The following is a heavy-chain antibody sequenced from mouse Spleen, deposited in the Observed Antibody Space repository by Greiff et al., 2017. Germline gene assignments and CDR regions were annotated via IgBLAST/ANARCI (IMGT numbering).Heavy chain of an antibody. CDR2: INPYNGGT. CDR1: GYTFTDYY. V-gene: IGHV1-19*01. D-gene: IGHD2-3*01. CDR3: ARNPYDPYAMDY. Sequence: EVKLQESGPVLVKPGASVKMSCKASGYTFTDYYMNWVKQSHGKSLEWIGVINPYNGGTSYNQKFKGKATLTVDKSSSTAYMELNSLTSEDSAVYYCARNPYDPYAMDYWGQGTSVTVSS. J-gene: IGHJ4*01.